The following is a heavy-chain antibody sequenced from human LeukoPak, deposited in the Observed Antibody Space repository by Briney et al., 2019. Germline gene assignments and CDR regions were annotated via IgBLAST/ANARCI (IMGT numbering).Heavy chain of an antibody. J-gene: IGHJ4*02. CDR1: GFTFSSYW. V-gene: IGHV3-23*01. CDR3: ARDRRQFDY. CDR2: ISGSGGTT. Sequence: GGSLRLSCAASGFTFSSYWMHWVRQAPGKGLEWVSDISGSGGTTYYADSVKGRFTISRDNSKNTLYLQMNSLRVDDTAVYYCARDRRQFDYWGQGTLVSVSS. D-gene: IGHD1-1*01.